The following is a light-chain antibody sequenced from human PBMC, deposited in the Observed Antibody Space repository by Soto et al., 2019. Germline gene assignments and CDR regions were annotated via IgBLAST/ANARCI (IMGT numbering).Light chain of an antibody. CDR1: HSVLHNNKNY. CDR2: WAS. V-gene: IGKV4-1*01. CDR3: QQYYSSPLA. Sequence: IVMTQSPDSLAVSLGERATINCKSSHSVLHNNKNYFAWYRQKPGQPPKVLIYWASTRESGVPDRFSGSGSGTDFTLTISGLQAEDVAVYYCQQYYSSPLAFGGGTKVEIK. J-gene: IGKJ4*01.